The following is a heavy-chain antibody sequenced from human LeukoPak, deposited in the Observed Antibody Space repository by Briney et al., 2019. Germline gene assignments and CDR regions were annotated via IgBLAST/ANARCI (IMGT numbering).Heavy chain of an antibody. CDR2: ISEDGSNK. J-gene: IGHJ4*02. CDR1: VFTLSSYG. CDR3: AKGFGTMVRGVREGYYFDY. Sequence: RGCLRLSCAASVFTLSSYGMHWVRQAPGKGLEWGAVISEDGSNKYYAGSVKGRFTISRDNSKNTLYLQMNSLRAEDTAVYYCAKGFGTMVRGVREGYYFDYWGQGTLVTVSS. D-gene: IGHD3-10*01. V-gene: IGHV3-30*18.